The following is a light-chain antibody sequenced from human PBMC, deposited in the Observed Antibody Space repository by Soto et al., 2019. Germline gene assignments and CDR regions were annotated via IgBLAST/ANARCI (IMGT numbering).Light chain of an antibody. CDR3: QQYGSSPYT. J-gene: IGKJ2*01. CDR2: GAS. V-gene: IGKV3-20*01. Sequence: EIVLTQSPGTLSLSPGERATLSCRASQSVSSSYLAWYQQKPGQAPRLLIYGASSRATGIPDRFSGSGSGTDFTLTSSILEPEDFAVYYCQQYGSSPYTFGQGTKLEIK. CDR1: QSVSSSY.